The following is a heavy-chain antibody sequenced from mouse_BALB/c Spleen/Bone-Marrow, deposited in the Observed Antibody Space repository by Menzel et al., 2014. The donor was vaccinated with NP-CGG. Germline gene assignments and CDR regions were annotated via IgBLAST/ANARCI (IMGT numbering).Heavy chain of an antibody. D-gene: IGHD1-1*01. CDR2: IRNKAYGYTT. V-gene: IGHV7-3*02. CDR3: ARDMGGLLFDS. CDR1: GFTFTDYY. J-gene: IGHJ2*01. Sequence: EVNVVDSGGGLVQPGGSLRLSCATSGFTFTDYYMNWVRQPPGKALEWLAFIRNKAYGYTTEYSASVKGRFTISRDNSQNILYLQMNTLRAEDSATYYCARDMGGLLFDSWGQGTTLSVSS.